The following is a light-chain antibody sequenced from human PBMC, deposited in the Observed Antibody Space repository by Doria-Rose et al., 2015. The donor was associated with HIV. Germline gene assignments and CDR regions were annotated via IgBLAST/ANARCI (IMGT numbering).Light chain of an antibody. CDR3: PQYGTSWT. J-gene: IGKJ1*01. CDR2: DGS. V-gene: IGKV3-20*01. CDR1: QSFSSTY. Sequence: TQSPGTLSLSPGERATLSCRASQSFSSTYLAWYQQKPGQAPSLLIYDGSTRATGIPDRFSASGSVTDFTLTINRLEPEDFALYYCPQYGTSWTFGQGTKVEI.